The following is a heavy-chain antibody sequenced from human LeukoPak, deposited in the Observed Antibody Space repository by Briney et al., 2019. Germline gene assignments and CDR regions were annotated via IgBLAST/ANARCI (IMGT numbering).Heavy chain of an antibody. CDR2: INPNSGGT. V-gene: IGHV1-2*02. J-gene: IGHJ5*02. CDR3: ARSLLWFGELGDWFDP. D-gene: IGHD3-10*01. CDR1: GYTFTGYY. Sequence: GASVKVSCKASGYTFTGYYMHWVRQAPGQGLEWMGWINPNSGGTNYAQKFQGRVTMTRDTSISTAYMELSRLRSDDTAVYYCARSLLWFGELGDWFDPWGQGTLVTVSS.